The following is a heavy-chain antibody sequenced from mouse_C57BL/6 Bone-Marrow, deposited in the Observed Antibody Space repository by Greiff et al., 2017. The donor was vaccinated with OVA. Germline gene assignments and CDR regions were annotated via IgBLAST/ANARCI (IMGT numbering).Heavy chain of an antibody. Sequence: QVQLQQSGAELARPGASVKLSCKASGYTFTSYGLSWVKQRTGQGLEWIGEIYPRSGNTYYNETFQGTATLTADKSSSTAYMELRSLSSEYSAVYFCAPDGYYLGVYFDYWGQGTSLTVSS. CDR3: APDGYYLGVYFDY. CDR1: GYTFTSYG. V-gene: IGHV1-81*01. D-gene: IGHD2-3*01. J-gene: IGHJ2*02. CDR2: IYPRSGNT.